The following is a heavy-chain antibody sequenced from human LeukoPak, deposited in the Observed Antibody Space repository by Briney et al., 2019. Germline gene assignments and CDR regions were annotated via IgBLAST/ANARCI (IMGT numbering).Heavy chain of an antibody. J-gene: IGHJ3*02. V-gene: IGHV3-53*01. Sequence: GGSLRLSCAASGFTVSSNYMSWVRQAPGKGLEWVSVIYSGGSTYYADSVKGRFTISSHNSKNTLYLQMNSVRAEDTAVYYSARVATLYAFDIWGQGTMVTVSS. D-gene: IGHD1-26*01. CDR2: IYSGGST. CDR3: ARVATLYAFDI. CDR1: GFTVSSNY.